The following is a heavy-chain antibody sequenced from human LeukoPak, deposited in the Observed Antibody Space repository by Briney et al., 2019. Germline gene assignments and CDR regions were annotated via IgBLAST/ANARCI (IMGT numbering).Heavy chain of an antibody. Sequence: SETLSLTCSVSGDAINDYYWTWIRQPPGKGLEWIGYIYYDGGTNYNPSLKSRVTISVDRSKSQFSLKVSSVTAADTAVYYCARVSYYDSSGYNDYWGQGTLVTVSS. CDR3: ARVSYYDSSGYNDY. V-gene: IGHV4-59*01. D-gene: IGHD3-22*01. J-gene: IGHJ4*02. CDR1: GDAINDYY. CDR2: IYYDGGT.